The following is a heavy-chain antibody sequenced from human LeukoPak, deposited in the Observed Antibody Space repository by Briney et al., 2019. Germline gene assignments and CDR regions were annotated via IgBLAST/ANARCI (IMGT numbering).Heavy chain of an antibody. CDR2: FDPEDGET. CDR3: ATDGPLMGGSWLY. J-gene: IGHJ4*02. D-gene: IGHD1-26*01. CDR1: GYTLTELS. V-gene: IGHV1-24*01. Sequence: GASVKVSCKVSGYTLTELSVHWVRQAPGKGLEWMGGFDPEDGETIYAQKFQGRVTMTEDTSTDTAYMELSSLRSEDTAVYYCATDGPLMGGSWLYWGQGTLVTVSS.